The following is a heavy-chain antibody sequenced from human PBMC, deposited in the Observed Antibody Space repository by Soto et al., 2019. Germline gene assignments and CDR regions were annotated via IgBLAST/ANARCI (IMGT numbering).Heavy chain of an antibody. V-gene: IGHV1-2*02. CDR1: GYTFTDFY. CDR3: ATQTGTVPNFADH. J-gene: IGHJ4*02. Sequence: QVQLVQSGAEVKKPGASVMVSCKTSGYTFTDFYINWVRQAPGQGLEWVGWINPNTGGTKPSQRFQGRVTLTRDTSITTAYMELTRLTSEDTAVYFCATQTGTVPNFADHWGLGTLVTVSS. CDR2: INPNTGGT. D-gene: IGHD1-1*01.